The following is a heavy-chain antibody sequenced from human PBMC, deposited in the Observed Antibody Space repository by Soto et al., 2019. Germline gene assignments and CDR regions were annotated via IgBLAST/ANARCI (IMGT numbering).Heavy chain of an antibody. CDR2: IDPSDSYT. D-gene: IGHD6-19*01. J-gene: IGHJ4*02. Sequence: YWISWVRQMPGKGLEWMGRIDPSDSYTNYSPSFQGHVTISADKSISTAYLQWSSLKASDTAMYYCARRSAVAGTGDDYWGQGTLVTVSS. CDR3: ARRSAVAGTGDDY. V-gene: IGHV5-10-1*01. CDR1: YW.